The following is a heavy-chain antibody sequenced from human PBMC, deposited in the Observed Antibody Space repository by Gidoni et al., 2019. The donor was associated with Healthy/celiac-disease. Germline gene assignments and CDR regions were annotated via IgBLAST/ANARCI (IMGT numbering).Heavy chain of an antibody. CDR1: GGSISSGDYY. V-gene: IGHV4-30-4*01. D-gene: IGHD6-13*01. Sequence: QVHLPESGPGLVKPSQTLSLPCTVSGGSISSGDYYWSWIRQPPGKGLEWIGYIYYSGSTYYNPSLKSRVTISVDTSKNQFSLKLSSVTAADTAVYYCARDAAAAVIDYWGQGTLVTVSS. J-gene: IGHJ4*02. CDR3: ARDAAAAVIDY. CDR2: IYYSGST.